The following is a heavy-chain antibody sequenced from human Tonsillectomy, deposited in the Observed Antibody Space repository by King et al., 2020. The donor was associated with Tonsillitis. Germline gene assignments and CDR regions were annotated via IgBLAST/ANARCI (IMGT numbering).Heavy chain of an antibody. V-gene: IGHV1-18*04. CDR1: GYTFTSYG. D-gene: IGHD1-14*01. CDR2: ISAYNYNT. Sequence: QLVQSGAEVKKPGASVKVSCKASGYTFTSYGISWVRQAPGQGLEWMGWISAYNYNTKYAQKVQGRVTMTTDTSTSTAYMELRSLRSDDTALYYCARDVAGPEPAGSFDIWGQGIMVTGSS. CDR3: ARDVAGPEPAGSFDI. J-gene: IGHJ3*02.